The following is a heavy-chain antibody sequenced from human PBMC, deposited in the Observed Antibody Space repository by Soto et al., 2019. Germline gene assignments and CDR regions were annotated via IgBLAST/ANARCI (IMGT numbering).Heavy chain of an antibody. CDR3: ARHFSVDYFDY. J-gene: IGHJ4*02. CDR1: GGSFSGYY. V-gene: IGHV4-34*01. CDR2: INHSGST. Sequence: TSETLSLTCAVYGGSFSGYYWSGICQLPGKGLEWIGEINHSGSTNYNPSLKSRVTISVDRSRNQFSLKLSSVTAANTAVYYCARHFSVDYFDYWGQGALVTVSS.